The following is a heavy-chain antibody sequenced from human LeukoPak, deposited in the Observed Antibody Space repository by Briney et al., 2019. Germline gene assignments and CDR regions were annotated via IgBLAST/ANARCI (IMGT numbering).Heavy chain of an antibody. CDR1: GFSFSIHW. V-gene: IGHV3-74*01. Sequence: GGSLSLSCAASGFSFSIHWMHWVRQAPGKGLVWVSRINPEGGSTNYADSVKGRFTISRDNAKKTLYLQMNSLRAEDTAAYYCARDKMDYWGQGILVTVST. CDR2: INPEGGST. CDR3: ARDKMDY. J-gene: IGHJ4*02.